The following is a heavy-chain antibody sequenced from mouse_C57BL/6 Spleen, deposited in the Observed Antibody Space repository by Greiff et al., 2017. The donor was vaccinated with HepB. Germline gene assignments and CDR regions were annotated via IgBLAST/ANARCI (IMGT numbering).Heavy chain of an antibody. CDR3: ARPLSTTGFAY. D-gene: IGHD1-2*01. Sequence: QVQLQQPGAELVKPGASVKLSCKASGYTFTSYWMQWVKQRPGQGLEWIGEIDPSDSYTNYNQKFKGKATLTVDTSSSTAYMQLSSLTSEDSAVYYCARPLSTTGFAYWGQGTLVTVSA. J-gene: IGHJ3*01. V-gene: IGHV1-50*01. CDR2: IDPSDSYT. CDR1: GYTFTSYW.